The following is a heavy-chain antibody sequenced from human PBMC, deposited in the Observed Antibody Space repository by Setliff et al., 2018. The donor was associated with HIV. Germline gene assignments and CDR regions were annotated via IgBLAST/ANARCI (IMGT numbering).Heavy chain of an antibody. Sequence: ASVKVSCKASGYTFSSYDINWVRQATGQGLEWMGWMNPSSGNTGYAQKFQGRVTMTRDTSISTAYMELNNLKFEDTAVYYCARARRDSYDRGRRNHYYIDVWGKGTTVTV. V-gene: IGHV1-8*02. D-gene: IGHD3-22*01. CDR3: ARARRDSYDRGRRNHYYIDV. CDR2: MNPSSGNT. J-gene: IGHJ6*03. CDR1: GYTFSSYD.